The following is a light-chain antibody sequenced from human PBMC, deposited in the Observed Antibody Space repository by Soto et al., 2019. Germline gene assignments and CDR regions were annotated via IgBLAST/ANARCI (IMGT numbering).Light chain of an antibody. CDR1: QSVASN. Sequence: EIVMTQSPASLSVSPGESVTLSCRASQSVASNLAWYQQKPGQAPRLLIYGTSTRATGVPGRFSGSGSGTDFTLTISSLQAADFAVYHCQHYNNWPITFGQGTRLEIK. CDR2: GTS. J-gene: IGKJ5*01. V-gene: IGKV3-15*01. CDR3: QHYNNWPIT.